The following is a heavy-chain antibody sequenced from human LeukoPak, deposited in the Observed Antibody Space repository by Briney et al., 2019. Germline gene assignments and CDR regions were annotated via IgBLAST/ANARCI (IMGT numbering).Heavy chain of an antibody. V-gene: IGHV3-33*01. Sequence: GGSLRLSCAASGFTLSSYGIHWVRQAPGKGLEWVAVIWYDGTNIYYVDSVRGRFTISRDNSKNSLYLQMNSLRAEDTAVYYCARGAPGPYYDSSGYPEYSYYFDYWGQGTLVTVSS. D-gene: IGHD3-22*01. CDR2: IWYDGTNI. J-gene: IGHJ4*02. CDR1: GFTLSSYG. CDR3: ARGAPGPYYDSSGYPEYSYYFDY.